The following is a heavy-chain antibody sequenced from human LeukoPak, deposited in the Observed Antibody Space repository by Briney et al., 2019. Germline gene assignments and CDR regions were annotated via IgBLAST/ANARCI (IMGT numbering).Heavy chain of an antibody. J-gene: IGHJ4*02. CDR2: IKSKTDGGTT. CDR1: GFTFNNAW. V-gene: IGHV3-15*01. D-gene: IGHD6-19*01. Sequence: EGSLRLSCAASGFTFNNAWMNWVRQAPGKGLEWVGRIKSKTDGGTTDYAAPVKGRFTSSRDDSKNTLYLQMNSLKTDDTAVYYCTRYSSSGWVWGQGTLVTVSS. CDR3: TRYSSSGWV.